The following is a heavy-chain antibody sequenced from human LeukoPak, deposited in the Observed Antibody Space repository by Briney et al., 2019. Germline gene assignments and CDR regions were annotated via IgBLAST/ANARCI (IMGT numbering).Heavy chain of an antibody. D-gene: IGHD2/OR15-2a*01. CDR2: INHSGST. Sequence: SETLSLTCAVYGGSFSGYYCSWIRQPPGKGLEWIGEINHSGSTNYNPSLKSRVTISVDTSKNQFSLKLSSVTAADTAVYYCARVVRGPFFYYYYYYMDVWGKGTTVTISS. CDR1: GGSFSGYY. V-gene: IGHV4-34*01. CDR3: ARVVRGPFFYYYYYYMDV. J-gene: IGHJ6*03.